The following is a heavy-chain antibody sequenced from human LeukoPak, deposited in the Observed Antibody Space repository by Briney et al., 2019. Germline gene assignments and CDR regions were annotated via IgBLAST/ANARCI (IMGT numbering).Heavy chain of an antibody. CDR2: ISGSGGST. V-gene: IGHV3-23*01. Sequence: GGSLKLSCAASGFTFSSYAMSWVRQAPGKGLEWVSAISGSGGSTYYADSVKGRFTISRDNSKNTLYLQMNSLRAEDTAVYYCAKAQWIQLWPTWGSIDYWGQGTLVTVSS. CDR1: GFTFSSYA. J-gene: IGHJ4*02. D-gene: IGHD5-18*01. CDR3: AKAQWIQLWPTWGSIDY.